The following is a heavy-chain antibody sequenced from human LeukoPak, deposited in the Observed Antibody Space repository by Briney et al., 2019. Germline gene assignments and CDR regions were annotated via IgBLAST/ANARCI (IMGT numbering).Heavy chain of an antibody. CDR1: GFTLSSYG. J-gene: IGHJ4*02. D-gene: IGHD5-18*01. CDR2: IPYEGSNK. V-gene: IGHV3-30*18. Sequence: PGRSLILSCSASGFTLSSYGMHWVRQATGKGLEWVEVIPYEGSNKYYADSVKGRFTISRDNSKNTLYLQMNSLRAEDTAAYYCAKGDFTHRGIQLWLAYFDYWGQGTLVTVSS. CDR3: AKGDFTHRGIQLWLAYFDY.